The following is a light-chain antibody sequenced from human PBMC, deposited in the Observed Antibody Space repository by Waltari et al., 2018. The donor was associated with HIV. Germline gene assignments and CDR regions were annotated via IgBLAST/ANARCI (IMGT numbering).Light chain of an antibody. J-gene: IGKJ2*01. CDR1: QDISRL. CDR2: AAS. Sequence: DIQMTQSPSSVSASVGDRATITCRASQDISRLLAWYQQKPGKAPKLLIYAASTLQGGVPSRFSGSGSGTEFTLTISSLQPEDFATYYCQQANSFPYTFGQGTKLDIK. CDR3: QQANSFPYT. V-gene: IGKV1-12*01.